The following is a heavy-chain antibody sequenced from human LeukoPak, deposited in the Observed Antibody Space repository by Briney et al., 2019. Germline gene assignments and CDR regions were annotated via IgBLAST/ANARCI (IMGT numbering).Heavy chain of an antibody. J-gene: IGHJ4*02. D-gene: IGHD1-26*01. CDR2: INHSGST. Sequence: SETLSLTCAVYGGSFSGYYWSWIRQPPGKGLEWIGEINHSGSTNYNPSLKSRVTISVDTSRNQFSLKLSSVTAADTAVYYCASSGIVGATGYWGQGTLVTVSS. V-gene: IGHV4-34*01. CDR1: GGSFSGYY. CDR3: ASSGIVGATGY.